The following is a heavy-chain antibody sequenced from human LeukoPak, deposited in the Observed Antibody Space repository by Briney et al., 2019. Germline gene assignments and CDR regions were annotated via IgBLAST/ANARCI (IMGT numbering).Heavy chain of an antibody. Sequence: SETLSLTCAVSGVSISSGGYSWSWIRQPPGKGLEWIGYIYHSGSTYYNPSLKSRVTISVDRSKNPFSLKLSSGTAAATAVYYCTRGNYNDSSGYVDYWGQGTLVTVSS. J-gene: IGHJ4*02. CDR1: GVSISSGGYS. CDR3: TRGNYNDSSGYVDY. V-gene: IGHV4-30-2*01. CDR2: IYHSGST. D-gene: IGHD3-22*01.